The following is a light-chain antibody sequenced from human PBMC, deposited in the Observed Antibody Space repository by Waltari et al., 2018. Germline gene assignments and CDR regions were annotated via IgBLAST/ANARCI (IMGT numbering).Light chain of an antibody. CDR1: QRVSDY. J-gene: IGKJ4*01. CDR2: DAS. V-gene: IGKV3-11*01. Sequence: EIVLTQSPATLSLSPGERATLSCRASQRVSDYLVWYQQKPGQAPRLLIYDASNRATGIPARFSGSGSGTDFTLTISSLEPEDFAVYYCHQRTSWPLTFGGGTKVEIK. CDR3: HQRTSWPLT.